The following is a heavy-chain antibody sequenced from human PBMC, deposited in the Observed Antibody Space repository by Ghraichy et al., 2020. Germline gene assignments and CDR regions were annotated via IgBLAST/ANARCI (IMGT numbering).Heavy chain of an antibody. Sequence: SETLSLTCAVYGGSFSGYYWSWIRQPPGKGLEWIGEINHSGSTNYNPSLKSRVTISVDTSKNKFYLKLSSVTAADTAVYYCARAISNYYYYGMDVWGQGTTVTVSS. J-gene: IGHJ6*02. V-gene: IGHV4-34*01. D-gene: IGHD6-13*01. CDR1: GGSFSGYY. CDR3: ARAISNYYYYGMDV. CDR2: INHSGST.